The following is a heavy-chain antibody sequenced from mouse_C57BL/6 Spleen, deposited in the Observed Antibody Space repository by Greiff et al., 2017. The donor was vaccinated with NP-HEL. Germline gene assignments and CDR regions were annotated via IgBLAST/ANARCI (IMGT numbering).Heavy chain of an antibody. CDR1: GFTFSDYG. J-gene: IGHJ4*01. D-gene: IGHD1-1*02. CDR2: ISSGSSTI. CDR3: ARLGGGRDYAMDY. Sequence: EVKLVESGGGLVQPGGSLKLSCAASGFTFSDYGMHWVRQAPEKGLEWVAYISSGSSTIYYADTVKGRFTISRDNAKNTLFLQMTSLRSEDTAMYYCARLGGGRDYAMDYGGQGTSVTVSS. V-gene: IGHV5-17*01.